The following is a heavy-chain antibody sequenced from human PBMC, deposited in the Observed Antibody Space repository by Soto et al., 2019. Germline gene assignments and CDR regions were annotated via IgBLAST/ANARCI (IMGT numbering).Heavy chain of an antibody. CDR3: AKDARYSYGFSRDAFDI. D-gene: IGHD5-18*01. Sequence: GGSLRLSCAASGFTFSSYAMSWVRQAPGKGLEWVSAISGSGGSTYYADSVKGRFTISRDNSKNTLYLQMNSLRAEDTAVYYCAKDARYSYGFSRDAFDIWGQGTMVTVSS. J-gene: IGHJ3*02. CDR1: GFTFSSYA. V-gene: IGHV3-23*01. CDR2: ISGSGGST.